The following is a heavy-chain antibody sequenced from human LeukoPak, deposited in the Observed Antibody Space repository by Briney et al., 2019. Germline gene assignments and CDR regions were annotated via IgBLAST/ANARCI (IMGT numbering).Heavy chain of an antibody. J-gene: IGHJ4*02. CDR2: IHHSGRP. CDR1: ADSLSSGGHY. V-gene: IGHV4-31*03. Sequence: TSSETLSLTCTVSADSLSSGGHYWAWIRQFPGKGLESIGFIHHSGRPRHNPSLKDRVAISVDTSRKQFALKLSSVTAADTAMYYCARGGNRFGGFYFDYWGQGIQVIVSS. D-gene: IGHD3-10*01. CDR3: ARGGNRFGGFYFDY.